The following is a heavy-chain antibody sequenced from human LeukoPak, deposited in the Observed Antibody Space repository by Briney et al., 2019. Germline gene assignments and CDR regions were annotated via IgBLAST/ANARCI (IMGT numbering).Heavy chain of an antibody. CDR1: GGSISSSNW. CDR3: AGQGGLIWLGETGGFTY. D-gene: IGHD3-10*01. J-gene: IGHJ4*02. V-gene: IGHV4-4*02. Sequence: PSGTLSLTCAVSGGSISSSNWWSWVRQPPGKGLEWIGEIYHSGSTNYNPSLKSRVTISVDKSKNQFSLKLSSVTAAATAVYSCAGQGGLIWLGETGGFTYWGQGTLATASS. CDR2: IYHSGST.